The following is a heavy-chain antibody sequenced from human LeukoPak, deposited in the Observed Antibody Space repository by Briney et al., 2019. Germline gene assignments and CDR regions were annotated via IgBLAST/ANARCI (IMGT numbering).Heavy chain of an antibody. D-gene: IGHD5/OR15-5a*01. J-gene: IGHJ4*02. CDR1: AGSISSGSHH. CDR3: VRHDGRGGSTMGALDS. V-gene: IGHV4-39*01. CDR2: IFSGRTT. Sequence: SETLSLTCTVSAGSISSGSHHWGWIRQSPGKGLEWIGSIFSGRTTYYNPSLNDRVTIFVVTSKNQFSLQLNSVTAADTSVYYCVRHDGRGGSTMGALDSWGRGSLVTVSS.